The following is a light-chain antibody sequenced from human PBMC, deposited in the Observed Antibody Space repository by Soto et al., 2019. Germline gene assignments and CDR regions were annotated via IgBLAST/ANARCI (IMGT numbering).Light chain of an antibody. J-gene: IGKJ1*01. Sequence: TLSVSPGERATLYCRATQSVRRNLAWYKQKTGKXPXXXIYGAYSRATGIADRFSGSGYGTDFTLTRRRLEHEDCAVYSCEYYGHFRTFGDGTKVDI. V-gene: IGKV3-20*01. CDR1: QSVRRN. CDR2: GAY. CDR3: EYYGHFRT.